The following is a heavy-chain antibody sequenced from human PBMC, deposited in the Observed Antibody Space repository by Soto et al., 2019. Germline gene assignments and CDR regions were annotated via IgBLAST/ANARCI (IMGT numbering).Heavy chain of an antibody. CDR2: ISGSGGST. V-gene: IGHV3-23*01. CDR1: GFTFSSYA. D-gene: IGHD6-13*01. CDR3: AIWQSSRPPYHRFKPQDENWFDP. J-gene: IGHJ5*02. Sequence: QAGGSLRLSCAASGFTFSSYAMSWVRQAPGKGLEWVSGISGSGGSTYYADSVKGRFTISRDNSKNTLYLQMNSLRAEDTAVYYCAIWQSSRPPYHRFKPQDENWFDPWGQGTLVTVSS.